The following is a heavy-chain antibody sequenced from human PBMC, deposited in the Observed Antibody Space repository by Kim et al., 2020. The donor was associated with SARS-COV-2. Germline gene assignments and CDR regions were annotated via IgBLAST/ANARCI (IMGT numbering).Heavy chain of an antibody. Sequence: GGSLRLSCVASGFTFSSYAMHWVRQAPGKGLEWVAVISYDGSNKYYADSVKGRFTISRDNSKNTLYLQMNSLRAEDTAVYYCARGAGYYGSGSYPTHWG. J-gene: IGHJ1*01. D-gene: IGHD3-10*01. CDR3: ARGAGYYGSGSYPTH. V-gene: IGHV3-30*04. CDR1: GFTFSSYA. CDR2: ISYDGSNK.